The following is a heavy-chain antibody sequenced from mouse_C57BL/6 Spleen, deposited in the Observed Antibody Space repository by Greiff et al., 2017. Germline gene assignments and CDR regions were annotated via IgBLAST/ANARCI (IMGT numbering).Heavy chain of an antibody. V-gene: IGHV5-17*01. CDR2: ISSGSSTI. Sequence: EVNVVESGGGLVKPGGSLKLSCAASGFTFSDYGMHWVRQAPEKGLEWVAYISSGSSTIYYADTVKGRFTISRDNAKNTLFLQMTSLRSEDTAMYYCARPSIYYDYDGDVPFDYWGQGTTLTVSS. CDR1: GFTFSDYG. CDR3: ARPSIYYDYDGDVPFDY. J-gene: IGHJ2*01. D-gene: IGHD2-4*01.